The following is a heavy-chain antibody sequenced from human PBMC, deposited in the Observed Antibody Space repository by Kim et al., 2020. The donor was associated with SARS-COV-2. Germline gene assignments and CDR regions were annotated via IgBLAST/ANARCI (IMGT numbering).Heavy chain of an antibody. Sequence: SETLSLTCAVYGGSFSGYYWSWIRQPAGKGLEWIGEINNSGSTNYNPSLKSRVTISVDTSKNQFSLKLSSVTAADTAVYYCARGLGGYYDFWSGYGGQYYYYGMDVWGQGTTVTVSS. CDR3: ARGLGGYYDFWSGYGGQYYYYGMDV. CDR2: INNSGST. V-gene: IGHV4-34*01. J-gene: IGHJ6*02. D-gene: IGHD3-3*01. CDR1: GGSFSGYY.